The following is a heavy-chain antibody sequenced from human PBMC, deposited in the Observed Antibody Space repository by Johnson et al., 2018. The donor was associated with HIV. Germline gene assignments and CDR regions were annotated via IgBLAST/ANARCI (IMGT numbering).Heavy chain of an antibody. J-gene: IGHJ3*02. CDR3: ARVGQQSNAFDI. Sequence: VQLVESGGGLVQPGGSLRLSCAASGFTFSDHYMDWVRQDPGKGLEWVGRTRNKANSYTTEYAASVKGRFTISRDDSKNSLYLQMNSLKTEDTAVYYCARVGQQSNAFDIWGQGTMVTVSS. V-gene: IGHV3-72*01. CDR1: GFTFSDHY. CDR2: TRNKANSYTT. D-gene: IGHD6-13*01.